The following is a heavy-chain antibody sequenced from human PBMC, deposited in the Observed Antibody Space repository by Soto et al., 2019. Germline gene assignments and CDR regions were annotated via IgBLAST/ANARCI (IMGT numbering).Heavy chain of an antibody. V-gene: IGHV4-31*03. CDR1: GGSISSGGYY. CDR3: ARTPGTIFGVVPRGSWFDP. CDR2: IYYSGST. J-gene: IGHJ5*02. Sequence: QVQLQESGPGLVKPSQTLSLTCTVSGGSISSGGYYWSWIRQHPGKGLEWIGYIYYSGSTYYNPSLKSRVTISVDTSKNQFSLKLSSVTAADTAVYYCARTPGTIFGVVPRGSWFDPWGQGTLVTVSS. D-gene: IGHD3-3*01.